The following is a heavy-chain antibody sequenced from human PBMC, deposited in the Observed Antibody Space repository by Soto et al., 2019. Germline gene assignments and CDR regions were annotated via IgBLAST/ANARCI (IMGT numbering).Heavy chain of an antibody. CDR1: GDSVSSKSVA. CDR3: ARVRYEQQMSDFDY. Sequence: SQTLSLTCAIFGDSVSSKSVAWNWIRQSPSRGLEWLGRTYYRSKWYDDYAVSVKSRITINPDTSKNQFSLQLNSVTPEDTAVYYCARVRYEQQMSDFDYWGQGILVTVSA. V-gene: IGHV6-1*01. D-gene: IGHD6-13*01. CDR2: TYYRSKWYD. J-gene: IGHJ4*01.